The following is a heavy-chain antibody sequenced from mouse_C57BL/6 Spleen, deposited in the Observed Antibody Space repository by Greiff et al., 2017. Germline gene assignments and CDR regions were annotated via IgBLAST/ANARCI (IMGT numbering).Heavy chain of an antibody. J-gene: IGHJ1*03. Sequence: VQLQQSGPELVKPGASVKISCKASGYSFTGYYMNWVKQSPEKSLEWIGEINPSTGGTTYNQKFKAKATLTVDKSSSTAYMQLKSLTSEDSAVYYCAKDGYYENGYFDVWGKGTTVTVSS. CDR2: INPSTGGT. CDR3: AKDGYYENGYFDV. CDR1: GYSFTGYY. V-gene: IGHV1-42*01. D-gene: IGHD2-3*01.